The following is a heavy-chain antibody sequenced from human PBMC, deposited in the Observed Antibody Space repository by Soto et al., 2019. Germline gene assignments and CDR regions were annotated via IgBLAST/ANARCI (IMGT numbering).Heavy chain of an antibody. D-gene: IGHD2-15*01. CDR3: AREGKYSAVDM. J-gene: IGHJ3*02. CDR2: ISARNDDR. CDR1: GYRFDSYG. V-gene: IGHV1-18*01. Sequence: QVQLVQSGPDVKKPGASVKVSCKASGYRFDSYGINWIRQAPGQGLEWMGWISARNDDRNYAHKFKDRVTLTRETTTSTAYMEMRRLRSEETAVYYCAREGKYSAVDMWGQGTIVT.